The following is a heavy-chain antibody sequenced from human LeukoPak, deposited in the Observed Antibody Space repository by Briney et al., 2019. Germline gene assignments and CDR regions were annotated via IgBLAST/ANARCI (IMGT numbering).Heavy chain of an antibody. Sequence: SETLSLTCTVSGGSVSSGGYYWSWIRQPPGTGLEWIEYIYYSGSTNYNPSLKSRVTISVDTSKNQFSLKLTSVTAADTAVYYCARGNDYGDYGLDYWGQGTLVTVSS. J-gene: IGHJ4*02. V-gene: IGHV4-61*08. D-gene: IGHD4-17*01. CDR2: IYYSGST. CDR1: GGSVSSGGYY. CDR3: ARGNDYGDYGLDY.